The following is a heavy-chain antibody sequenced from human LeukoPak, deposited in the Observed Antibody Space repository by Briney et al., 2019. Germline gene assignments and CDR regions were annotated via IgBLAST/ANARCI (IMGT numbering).Heavy chain of an antibody. CDR1: GGSISSSNYY. V-gene: IGHV4-39*07. CDR2: IYYSGST. D-gene: IGHD3-10*01. J-gene: IGHJ6*03. CDR3: AREPMPRYGSGPYYMDV. Sequence: PSETLSLTCTVSGGSISSSNYYWGWIRQPPGKGLEWIGSIYYSGSTYYNPSLKSRVTISVDTSKNQFSLKLSSVTAADTAVYYCAREPMPRYGSGPYYMDVWGKGTTVTVSS.